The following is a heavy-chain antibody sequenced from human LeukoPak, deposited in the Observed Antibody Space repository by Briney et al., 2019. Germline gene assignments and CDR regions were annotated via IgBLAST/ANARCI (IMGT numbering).Heavy chain of an antibody. CDR3: ARVGTWELQRVFDY. J-gene: IGHJ4*02. CDR1: GFTFTDYW. CDR2: IQRGGSES. D-gene: IGHD1-26*01. Sequence: GGSLRLSCAASGFTFTDYWMTWVRQVPGKGLEWVANIQRGGSESYYVDSVKGRFTISRENAKNSLYLQMDSLRVEDTAVYYCARVGTWELQRVFDYWGQGTLVTVSS. V-gene: IGHV3-7*01.